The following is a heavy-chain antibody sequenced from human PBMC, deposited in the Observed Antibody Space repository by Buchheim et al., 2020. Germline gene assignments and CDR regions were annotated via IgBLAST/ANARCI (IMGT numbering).Heavy chain of an antibody. CDR3: TKATYYYASGSLSLDY. CDR2: IKSKTDGGTI. J-gene: IGHJ4*02. D-gene: IGHD3-10*01. V-gene: IGHV3-15*01. CDR1: GLTFNNAW. Sequence: EVQLVESGGDLVKPGGSLRLSCAASGLTFNNAWVSWVRQAPGKGLEWVGRIKSKTDGGTIDYAAPVKGRFTISRDDSKNTLYMQMNSLKTEDTAVYYCTKATYYYASGSLSLDYWGQGTL.